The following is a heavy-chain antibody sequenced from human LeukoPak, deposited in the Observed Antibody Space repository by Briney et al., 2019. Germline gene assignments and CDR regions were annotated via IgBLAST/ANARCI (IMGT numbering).Heavy chain of an antibody. CDR1: GFTFSSYS. CDR2: ISSSSSYI. V-gene: IGHV3-21*01. J-gene: IGHJ4*02. D-gene: IGHD3/OR15-3a*01. Sequence: GGSLRLSCAASGFTFSSYSMNWVRQAPGKGLEWVSPISSSSSYIYYADSVKGRFTISRDNAKNSLYLQMNSLRAEDTAVYYCARAGLTLFDYWGQGTLVTVSS. CDR3: ARAGLTLFDY.